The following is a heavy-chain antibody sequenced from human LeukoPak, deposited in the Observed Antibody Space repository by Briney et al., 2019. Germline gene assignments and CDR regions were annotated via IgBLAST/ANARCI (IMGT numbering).Heavy chain of an antibody. J-gene: IGHJ4*02. CDR1: GYSFTRDW. D-gene: IGHD3-10*01. Sequence: GESLKISCKGSGYSFTRDWIAWVRQMPGKGLEWMGITYPGDSDTRYSPSFEGQVTISVNKSSSTAYLQWSSLKASDTAMYYCARQTRDGSGSRGYFFDFWGQGTLVTVSS. V-gene: IGHV5-51*01. CDR3: ARQTRDGSGSRGYFFDF. CDR2: TYPGDSDT.